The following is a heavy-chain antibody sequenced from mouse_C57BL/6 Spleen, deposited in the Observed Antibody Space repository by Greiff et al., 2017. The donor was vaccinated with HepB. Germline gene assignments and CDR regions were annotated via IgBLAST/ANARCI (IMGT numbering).Heavy chain of an antibody. CDR3: ARWGTGDFDY. V-gene: IGHV1-50*01. D-gene: IGHD4-1*01. CDR2: IDPSDSYT. CDR1: GYTFTSYW. J-gene: IGHJ2*01. Sequence: QVQLQQPGAELVKPGASVKLSCKASGYTFTSYWMQWVKQRPGQGLEWIGEIDPSDSYTNYNQKFKGKATLTVDTSSSTAYMQLSSLTSEDSAVYYCARWGTGDFDYWGQGTTLTVSS.